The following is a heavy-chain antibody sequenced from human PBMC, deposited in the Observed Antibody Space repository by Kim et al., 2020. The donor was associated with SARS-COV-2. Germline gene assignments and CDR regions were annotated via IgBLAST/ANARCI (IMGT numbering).Heavy chain of an antibody. V-gene: IGHV3-33*01. CDR2: IWYDGSKD. CDR1: GLNFSRHA. Sequence: GGSLRLSCAASGLNFSRHAMHWVRQAPGKGLEWVAAIWYDGSKDYYEDSVKGRFTISIDNSKNTLYLQMSSLRVEDTAVYFCGTITLFFKWLDFLGQGAL. CDR3: GTITLFFKWLDF. D-gene: IGHD1-20*01. J-gene: IGHJ4*02.